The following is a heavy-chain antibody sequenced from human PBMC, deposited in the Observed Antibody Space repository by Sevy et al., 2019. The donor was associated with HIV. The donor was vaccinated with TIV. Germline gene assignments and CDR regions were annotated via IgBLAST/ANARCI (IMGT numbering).Heavy chain of an antibody. Sequence: SETLSITCAVSGGSISSGGYSWSWIRQPPGKGLEWIGYIYHSGSTYYNPSLKSRVTISVDRSKNQFSLKLSSVTAADTAVYYCARGGLLWFGELNNWFDPWGQGTLVTVSS. CDR1: GGSISSGGYS. V-gene: IGHV4-30-2*01. D-gene: IGHD3-10*01. J-gene: IGHJ5*02. CDR2: IYHSGST. CDR3: ARGGLLWFGELNNWFDP.